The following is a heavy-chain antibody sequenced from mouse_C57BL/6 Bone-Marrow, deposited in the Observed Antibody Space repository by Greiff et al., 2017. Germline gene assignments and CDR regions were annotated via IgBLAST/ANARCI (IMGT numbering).Heavy chain of an antibody. Sequence: VQRVESGAELARPGASVKMSCKASGYTFTSYTMHWVKQRPGQGLEWIGYINPSSGYTKYNQKFKDKATFTADKSSSTAYMQLSSLTSEDSAVYYCARHYGSSDWYFDVWGTGTTVTVSS. V-gene: IGHV1-4*01. CDR1: GYTFTSYT. CDR2: INPSSGYT. J-gene: IGHJ1*03. D-gene: IGHD1-1*01. CDR3: ARHYGSSDWYFDV.